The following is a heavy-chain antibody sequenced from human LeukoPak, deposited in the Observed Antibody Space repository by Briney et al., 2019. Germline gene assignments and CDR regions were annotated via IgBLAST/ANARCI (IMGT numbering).Heavy chain of an antibody. CDR1: GFTFSSYA. J-gene: IGHJ4*02. Sequence: GGSLRLSCAASGFTFSSYAMSWVRQAPGKGLEWVSAINGSGGSTYYADSVKGRFTISRDNSKNTLYLQMNSLRAEDTAVYYCAKVFYYGSGSYYSLVDYWGQGTLVTVSS. V-gene: IGHV3-23*01. D-gene: IGHD3-10*01. CDR3: AKVFYYGSGSYYSLVDY. CDR2: INGSGGST.